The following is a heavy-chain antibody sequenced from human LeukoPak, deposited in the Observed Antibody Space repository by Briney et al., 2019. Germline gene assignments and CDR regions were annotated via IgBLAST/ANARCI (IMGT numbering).Heavy chain of an antibody. V-gene: IGHV4-38-2*01. J-gene: IGHJ4*02. D-gene: IGHD2-2*01. CDR1: GDSISSAYY. Sequence: PSETLSLTCAVSGDSISSAYYWGWIRQPPGNGLEWIAGFDHSGITYYNPSLKSRVTISVDTSKNQFSLKLSSVTAADTAMYYCASREDCSGASCSKYFDYWGQGILVTIYS. CDR2: FDHSGIT. CDR3: ASREDCSGASCSKYFDY.